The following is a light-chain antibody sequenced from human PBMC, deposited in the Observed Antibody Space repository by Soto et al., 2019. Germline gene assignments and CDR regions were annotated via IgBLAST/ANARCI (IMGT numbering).Light chain of an antibody. Sequence: DIQITQSPSSLSSSVFERFTITCRTSQDITSYLVWFQQKPGKVPERLIYGATNLQSGVPSRFSGSGSGTEFTLTISSLQPDDFATYYCQHYNSYSEAFGQGTKVDIK. CDR3: QHYNSYSEA. CDR1: QDITSY. J-gene: IGKJ1*01. V-gene: IGKV1-16*01. CDR2: GAT.